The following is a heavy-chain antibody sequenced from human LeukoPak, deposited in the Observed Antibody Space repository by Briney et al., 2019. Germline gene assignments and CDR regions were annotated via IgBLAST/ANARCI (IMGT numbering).Heavy chain of an antibody. CDR2: ISGSGGST. Sequence: GGSLRLSCAACGFTFSSYAMSWVRQAPGKGLEWVSAISGSGGSTYYADSVKGRFTISRDNSKNTLYLQMNSLRAEDTAVYYCAKVGSGWYYFDYWGQGTLVTVSS. V-gene: IGHV3-23*01. D-gene: IGHD6-19*01. CDR1: GFTFSSYA. J-gene: IGHJ4*02. CDR3: AKVGSGWYYFDY.